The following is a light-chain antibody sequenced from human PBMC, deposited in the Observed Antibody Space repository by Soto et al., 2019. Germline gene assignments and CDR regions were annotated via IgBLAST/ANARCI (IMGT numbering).Light chain of an antibody. V-gene: IGKV3-15*01. CDR3: QQYNNRPYT. Sequence: EIMMTQSPDTLSVSPGERATVSCRASQSISSDFAWFQLKPGQAPRLLIYGASTRAPDLPDRFSGSGSGTESPITISSLQSEDFAVYYCQQYNNRPYTFGQGTKLEIK. CDR2: GAS. CDR1: QSISSD. J-gene: IGKJ2*01.